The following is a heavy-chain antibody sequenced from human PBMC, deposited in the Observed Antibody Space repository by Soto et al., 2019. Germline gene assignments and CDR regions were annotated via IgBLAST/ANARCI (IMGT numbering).Heavy chain of an antibody. Sequence: ASVKVSCKASGYTFTSYAMHWVRRAPGQRLEWMGWINAGNGNTKYSQKFQGRVTITRDTSASTAYMELSSLRSEDTAVYYCASEDIAAGWFDPWGQGTLVTVSS. CDR1: GYTFTSYA. CDR2: INAGNGNT. J-gene: IGHJ5*02. V-gene: IGHV1-3*01. CDR3: ASEDIAAGWFDP. D-gene: IGHD6-13*01.